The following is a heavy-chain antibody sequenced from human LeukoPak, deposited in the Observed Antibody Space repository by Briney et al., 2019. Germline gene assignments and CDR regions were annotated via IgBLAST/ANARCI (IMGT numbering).Heavy chain of an antibody. D-gene: IGHD2-15*01. Sequence: ASVKVSCKASGYTFITYGISWVRQAPGQGLEWMGWIRAYNGDTKYSQKLQGRVTMTTDTSTSTAYMELRSLRSDVTAVYYCGRGPYCSGATCYSQYFDYWGQGTLVTVSS. CDR2: IRAYNGDT. V-gene: IGHV1-18*01. CDR3: GRGPYCSGATCYSQYFDY. J-gene: IGHJ4*02. CDR1: GYTFITYG.